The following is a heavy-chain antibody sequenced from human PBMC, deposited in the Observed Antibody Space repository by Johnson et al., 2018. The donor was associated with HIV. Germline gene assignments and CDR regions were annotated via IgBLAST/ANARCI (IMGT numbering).Heavy chain of an antibody. CDR1: GFTFSSYW. Sequence: VQLVESGGGLVNPGGSLRLSCAASGFTFSSYWLSWVRQVQGKGREGVPKIKQDGGEKYYVASVKAGFTIPRDTAKNSLYLQMNSLRAEDTAVYYCASVLLWFRGQREYDAFDIWGQGTMVTVSS. J-gene: IGHJ3*02. CDR3: ASVLLWFRGQREYDAFDI. CDR2: IKQDGGEK. D-gene: IGHD3-10*01. V-gene: IGHV3-7*03.